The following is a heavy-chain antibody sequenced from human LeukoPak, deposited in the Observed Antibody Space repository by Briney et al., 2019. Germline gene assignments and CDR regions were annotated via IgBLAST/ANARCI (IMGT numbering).Heavy chain of an antibody. CDR2: IIPILGIA. Sequence: GASVKVSCKASGGTFSSYAISWVRQAPGQGLEWMGRIIPILGIANYAQKFQGRVTITADKSTSTAYMELSSLRSEDTAVYYCAKDSGDGYNLSWFDYWGQGTLVTVSS. D-gene: IGHD5-12*01. CDR1: GGTFSSYA. CDR3: AKDSGDGYNLSWFDY. J-gene: IGHJ4*02. V-gene: IGHV1-69*04.